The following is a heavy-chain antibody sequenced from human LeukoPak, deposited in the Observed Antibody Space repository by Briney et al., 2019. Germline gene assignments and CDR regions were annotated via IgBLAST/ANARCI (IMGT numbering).Heavy chain of an antibody. Sequence: PSETLSLTCTVSGGSISSYYWSWIRQPPGKGLEWIGYIYYSGSTNYNPSLKSRVTISVDTSKNQFSLKLSSVTAADTAVYYCARGQYGDPAFDYWGQGTLVTVSS. CDR1: GGSISSYY. J-gene: IGHJ4*02. D-gene: IGHD4-17*01. CDR3: ARGQYGDPAFDY. CDR2: IYYSGST. V-gene: IGHV4-59*01.